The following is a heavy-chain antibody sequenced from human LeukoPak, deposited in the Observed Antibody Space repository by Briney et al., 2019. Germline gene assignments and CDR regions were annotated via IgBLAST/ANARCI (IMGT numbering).Heavy chain of an antibody. Sequence: GGSLRLSCAASGFTFSTYGMHWVRQAPGKGLEWVALIWYDGSNKYFADSVEGRFTISRDNSKNTLYLQMNSLRGEDTAVYHCAKDRGSSGVLASFDSWGQGTLVTVSS. CDR3: AKDRGSSGVLASFDS. J-gene: IGHJ4*02. CDR2: IWYDGSNK. V-gene: IGHV3-33*06. D-gene: IGHD6-13*01. CDR1: GFTFSTYG.